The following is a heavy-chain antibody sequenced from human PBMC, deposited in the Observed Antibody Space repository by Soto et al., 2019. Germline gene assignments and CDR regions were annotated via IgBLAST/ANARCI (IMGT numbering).Heavy chain of an antibody. CDR3: AKEISGSYTVNYYYYGMDV. V-gene: IGHV3-23*01. CDR1: GFTFSSYA. Sequence: PGGSLRLSFAASGFTFSSYAMSWVRQAPGKGLEWVSAISGSGGSTYYADSVKGRFTISRDNSKNTLYLQMNSLRAEDTAVYYCAKEISGSYTVNYYYYGMDVWGQGTTVTVSS. J-gene: IGHJ6*02. D-gene: IGHD1-26*01. CDR2: ISGSGGST.